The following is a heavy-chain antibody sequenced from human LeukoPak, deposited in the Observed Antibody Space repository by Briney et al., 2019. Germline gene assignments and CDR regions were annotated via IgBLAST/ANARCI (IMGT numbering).Heavy chain of an antibody. D-gene: IGHD6-13*01. CDR1: GGSISSYY. CDR3: ARRSAAGIAFDY. V-gene: IGHV4-34*01. CDR2: INHSGST. Sequence: SETLSLTCAVSGGSISSYYWTWIRQPPGRGLEWIGEINHSGSTNYNPSLKSRVTISVDTSKNQFSLKLSSVTAADTAVYYCARRSAAGIAFDYWGQGTLVTVSS. J-gene: IGHJ4*02.